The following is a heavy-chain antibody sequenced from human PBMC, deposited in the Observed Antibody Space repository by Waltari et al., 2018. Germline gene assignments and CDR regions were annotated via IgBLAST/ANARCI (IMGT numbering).Heavy chain of an antibody. D-gene: IGHD2-15*01. CDR1: GGSISRYY. V-gene: IGHV4-4*09. CDR3: ARWTPDDAFDI. J-gene: IGHJ3*02. Sequence: QVQLQESGPGLVKPSETLSLTCTVAGGSISRYYWRWIRQPPGKGLEWIGYIYTSGSPNYNPSLKSRVTISVDTSKNQFSLKLSSVTAADTAVYYCARWTPDDAFDIWGQGTMVTVSS. CDR2: IYTSGSP.